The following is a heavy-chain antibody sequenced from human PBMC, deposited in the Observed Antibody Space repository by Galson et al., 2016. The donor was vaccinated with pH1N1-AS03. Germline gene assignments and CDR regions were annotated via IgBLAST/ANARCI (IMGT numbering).Heavy chain of an antibody. CDR1: GYIFTSYW. V-gene: IGHV5-51*01. Sequence: QSGAEVKKPRESLKISCKTSGYIFTSYWVAWARHMPGKGLEWMGIIYPGDSDTRYSPSFQGQVTISADRSINTAYLQWSSLMASDTAIYYCARQVRDGYNDYFDYWGQGILVTVSS. D-gene: IGHD5-24*01. CDR2: IYPGDSDT. J-gene: IGHJ4*02. CDR3: ARQVRDGYNDYFDY.